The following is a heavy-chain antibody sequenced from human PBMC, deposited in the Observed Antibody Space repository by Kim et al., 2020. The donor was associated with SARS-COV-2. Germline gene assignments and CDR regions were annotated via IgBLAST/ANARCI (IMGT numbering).Heavy chain of an antibody. CDR3: PTTGGYFYYYDY. V-gene: IGHV3-33*01. D-gene: IGHD4-17*01. Sequence: YYADSVKGRFTTSRDNSKNSLYLEMNSLRAEHTAVYYGPTTGGYFYYYDYWGQGTLVTVSS. J-gene: IGHJ4*02.